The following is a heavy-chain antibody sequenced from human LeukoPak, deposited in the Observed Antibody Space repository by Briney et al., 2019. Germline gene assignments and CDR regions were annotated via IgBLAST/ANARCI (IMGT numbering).Heavy chain of an antibody. CDR1: GGSISSGGYY. Sequence: PSETLSLTCPVSGGSISSGGYYWSWIRQHPGKGLEWIGYIYYSGSTYYNPSLKSRVTISVDTSKNQFSLKLSSVTAADTAVYYCARVRVVTRRSRVPHFDYWGQGTLVTVSS. V-gene: IGHV4-31*03. D-gene: IGHD2-21*02. CDR2: IYYSGST. CDR3: ARVRVVTRRSRVPHFDY. J-gene: IGHJ4*02.